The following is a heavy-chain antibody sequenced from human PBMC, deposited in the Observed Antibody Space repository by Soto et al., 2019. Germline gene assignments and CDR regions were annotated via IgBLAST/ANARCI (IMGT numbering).Heavy chain of an antibody. Sequence: GGSLRLSCVASGFDFSDFHISWVRQAPGKGLEWISYISSSLGHTDYAESVKGRFTISRDNAKSSVFLEMSDLRSDDTAVYYCAANWNFGLNFWGQGTLVTVS. D-gene: IGHD1-1*01. V-gene: IGHV3-11*03. CDR3: AANWNFGLNF. J-gene: IGHJ4*02. CDR2: ISSSLGHT. CDR1: GFDFSDFH.